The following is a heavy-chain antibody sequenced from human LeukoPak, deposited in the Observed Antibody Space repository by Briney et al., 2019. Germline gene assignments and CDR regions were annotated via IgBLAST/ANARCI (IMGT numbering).Heavy chain of an antibody. D-gene: IGHD3-9*01. Sequence: GGPVKVSFKGSGYTLTRHYKHLVGPGPGQRRGWNGWVKPNRWGTNYAQKFQGRVTMTRDTSISTAYMELSRLRSDDTAVYYCARGDILTGYYQPPYYYYYGMDVWGQGTTVTVSS. J-gene: IGHJ6*02. CDR1: GYTLTRHY. V-gene: IGHV1-2*02. CDR2: VKPNRWGT. CDR3: ARGDILTGYYQPPYYYYYGMDV.